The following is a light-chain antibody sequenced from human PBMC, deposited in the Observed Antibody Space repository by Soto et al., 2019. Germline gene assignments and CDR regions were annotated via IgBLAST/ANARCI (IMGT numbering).Light chain of an antibody. CDR2: GAS. J-gene: IGKJ1*01. Sequence: EIVMTQSPATLSVSPGERATISCRASQFISSNLAWYQHKPGQAPRLLISGASIRATDVPARFRGSGSGTEFTLIISSLQPEDFAVYYCQQYDNRWTFGQGTKVDIK. CDR1: QFISSN. V-gene: IGKV3-15*01. CDR3: QQYDNRWT.